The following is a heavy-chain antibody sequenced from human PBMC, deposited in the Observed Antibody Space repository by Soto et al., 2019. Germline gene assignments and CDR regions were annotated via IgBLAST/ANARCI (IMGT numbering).Heavy chain of an antibody. V-gene: IGHV1-69*12. CDR1: GGTFSSYA. D-gene: IGHD3-22*01. CDR2: IIPIFGTA. Sequence: QVQLVQSGAEVKKPGSSVKVSCKASGGTFSSYAISWVRQAPGQGLEWMGGIIPIFGTANYAQTFQGRVTITADESTSTAYMELSSLRSEDTAVYYCARSGYYDSSGYRQYFQHWGQGTLVTVSS. CDR3: ARSGYYDSSGYRQYFQH. J-gene: IGHJ1*01.